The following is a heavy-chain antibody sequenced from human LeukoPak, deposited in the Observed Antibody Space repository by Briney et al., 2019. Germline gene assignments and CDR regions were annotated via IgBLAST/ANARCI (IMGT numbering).Heavy chain of an antibody. D-gene: IGHD3-22*01. J-gene: IGHJ3*01. V-gene: IGHV5-10-1*01. CDR1: GYSFSKYW. CDR2: IDPSDSYS. CDR3: ARPNITSYYDSRGYDAFDV. Sequence: PGGSLRLSCKGAGYSFSKYWINWVRQMPGKGLEWMGRIDPSDSYSKYSPSFQGHVTTSVDKSISTAYLQWSSLKASDSAMYYCARPNITSYYDSRGYDAFDVWGQGTMVIVSS.